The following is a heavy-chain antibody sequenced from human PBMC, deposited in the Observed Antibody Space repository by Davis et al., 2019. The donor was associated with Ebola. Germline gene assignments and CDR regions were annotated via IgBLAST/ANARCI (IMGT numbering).Heavy chain of an antibody. Sequence: MPSETLSLTCTVSGGSISSRSYYWGWIRQPPGKGLEWIGSIYYSGSTYYNPSLKSRVTISVDTSKNQFSLKLSSVTAADTAVYYCARGYYGGWFDPWGQGTLVTVSS. CDR1: GGSISSRSYY. CDR2: IYYSGST. J-gene: IGHJ5*02. CDR3: ARGYYGGWFDP. D-gene: IGHD3-10*01. V-gene: IGHV4-39*01.